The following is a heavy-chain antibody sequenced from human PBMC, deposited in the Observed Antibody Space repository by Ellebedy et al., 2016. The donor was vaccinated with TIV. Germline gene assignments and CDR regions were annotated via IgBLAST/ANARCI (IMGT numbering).Heavy chain of an antibody. Sequence: SETLSLTCTVSDDSFGSSRLSWGWIRQPPGKGLEWIGYIYFIGSTYYNPSLKSRVTLSVDSFKNQFSLKLHSVTAADTAVYYCARDSKKGWAFDIWGQGTMVTVSS. D-gene: IGHD6-19*01. J-gene: IGHJ3*02. V-gene: IGHV4-39*07. CDR1: DDSFGSSRLS. CDR2: IYFIGST. CDR3: ARDSKKGWAFDI.